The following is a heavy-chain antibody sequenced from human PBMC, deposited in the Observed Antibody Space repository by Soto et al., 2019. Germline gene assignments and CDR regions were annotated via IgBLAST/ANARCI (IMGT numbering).Heavy chain of an antibody. J-gene: IGHJ4*02. CDR2: IIPLSGTT. CDR1: GGTFSNHA. CDR3: ARGPDRSGFYLFDY. V-gene: IGHV1-69*13. Sequence: SVKVSCKASGGTFSNHALSWVRQAPGQGPEWMGGIIPLSGTTNYAQNFQGRVTITADESMTTAYMELSSLRYEDTAVYYCARGPDRSGFYLFDYWGQGTLVTVSS. D-gene: IGHD3-22*01.